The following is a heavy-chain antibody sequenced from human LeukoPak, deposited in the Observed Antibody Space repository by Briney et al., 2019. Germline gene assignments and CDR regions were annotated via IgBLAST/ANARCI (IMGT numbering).Heavy chain of an antibody. CDR2: ISKDGSDK. J-gene: IGHJ4*02. D-gene: IGHD2-8*01. Sequence: GMSLRLSCAASGFTFISYDMHWVRQAPGKGLEWVAVISKDGSDKKYADSVKGRFIISRDNSRNTLYLQMNSLRAEDTAVYYCAKEYDGYWGQGTLVTVSS. V-gene: IGHV3-30*18. CDR1: GFTFISYD. CDR3: AKEYDGY.